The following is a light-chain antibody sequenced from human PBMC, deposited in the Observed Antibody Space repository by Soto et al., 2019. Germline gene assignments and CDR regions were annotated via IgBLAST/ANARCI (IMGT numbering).Light chain of an antibody. Sequence: AIQMTQSPSSLSASVVDRVTISCLASQDVRHHIGWYQQTPGKAPKLLIYGASSLQSGVPSRFSGSGYGTDFTLTISSLQPEDFATYFCLQDSGYSWTFGQGTKVDIK. CDR3: LQDSGYSWT. CDR1: QDVRHH. CDR2: GAS. J-gene: IGKJ1*01. V-gene: IGKV1-6*01.